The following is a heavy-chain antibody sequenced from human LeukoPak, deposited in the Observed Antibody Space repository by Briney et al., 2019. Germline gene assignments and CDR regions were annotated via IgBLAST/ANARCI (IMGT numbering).Heavy chain of an antibody. CDR1: GGSFSGYY. CDR3: ARIREQWRDVDY. Sequence: PSETLSLTCAVYGGSFSGYYWSWIRQPPGKGLEWIGEINHSGSTNYNPSLKSRVTISVDTSKNQFSLKLSSVTAADTAAYYCARIREQWRDVDYWGQGTLVTVSS. D-gene: IGHD6-19*01. J-gene: IGHJ4*02. CDR2: INHSGST. V-gene: IGHV4-34*01.